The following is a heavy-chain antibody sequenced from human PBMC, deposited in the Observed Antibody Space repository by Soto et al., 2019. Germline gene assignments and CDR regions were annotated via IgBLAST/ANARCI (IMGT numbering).Heavy chain of an antibody. CDR1: EGRFTTYG. Sequence: SPSLSCVASEGRFTTYGRHWVRQARGKGLEXXAVVWSNGVNNYYADSVKGRFTISRDNSKNTLYLQMNSLRAEDTAVYYCARDPAPYDFWSGYAPYYYYYGMDVWGQGTTVTVS. CDR3: ARDPAPYDFWSGYAPYYYYYGMDV. CDR2: VWSNGVNN. V-gene: IGHV3-33*08. J-gene: IGHJ6*02. D-gene: IGHD3-3*01.